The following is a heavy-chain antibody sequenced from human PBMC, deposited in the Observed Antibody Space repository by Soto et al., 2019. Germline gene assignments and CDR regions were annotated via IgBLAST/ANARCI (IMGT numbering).Heavy chain of an antibody. V-gene: IGHV3-66*01. Sequence: EVQLVESGGGLVQPGGSLRLSCVASGFTVTDIYMNWVRQAPGKGLEWVSVIYKDFTDYADFVRGRFSVSTDTSKNALYLQLENLRAEDTAVYYCAREPRYWSGGSCSIMGDAFDIWGQGAMVTVSS. CDR2: IYKDFT. D-gene: IGHD2-15*01. CDR3: AREPRYWSGGSCSIMGDAFDI. CDR1: GFTVTDIY. J-gene: IGHJ3*02.